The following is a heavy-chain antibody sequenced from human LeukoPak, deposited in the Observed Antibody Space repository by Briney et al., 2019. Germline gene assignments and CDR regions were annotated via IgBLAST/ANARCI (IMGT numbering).Heavy chain of an antibody. CDR3: ARHFPYCGGDCPYYYMDV. CDR1: GASISSDY. D-gene: IGHD2-21*02. Sequence: SDTLSLTCSVSGASISSDYWSWIRQPPGTGLEWIGNIYSSETTKYNPSLRSRATISGDTSKNQFSLKLSSVTAADTAVYYCARHFPYCGGDCPYYYMDVWGKGTTVTVSS. V-gene: IGHV4-4*09. J-gene: IGHJ6*03. CDR2: IYSSETT.